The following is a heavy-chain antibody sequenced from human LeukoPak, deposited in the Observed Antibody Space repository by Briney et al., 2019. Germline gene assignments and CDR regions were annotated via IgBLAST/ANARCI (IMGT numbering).Heavy chain of an antibody. V-gene: IGHV1-2*02. D-gene: IGHD1-26*01. J-gene: IGHJ5*02. CDR3: ASLRLLSGSYWEWFDP. Sequence: ASVKVSCKASGYTFTGYYMHWVRQAPGQGLEWMGWINPNSGGTNYAQKFQGRVTMTRDTSISTAYMELSRLRSDDTAVYYCASLRLLSGSYWEWFDPWGQGTLVTVSS. CDR1: GYTFTGYY. CDR2: INPNSGGT.